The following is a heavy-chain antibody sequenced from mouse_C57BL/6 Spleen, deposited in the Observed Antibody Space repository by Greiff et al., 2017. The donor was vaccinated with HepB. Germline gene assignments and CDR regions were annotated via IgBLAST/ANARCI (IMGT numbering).Heavy chain of an antibody. Sequence: VKLVESGPELVKPGASVKISCKASGYAFSSSWMNWVKQRPGKGLEWIGRIYPGDGDTNYNGKFKGKATMTADKSSSTAYMQLSSLTSEDSAVYFCAKYGYVYAMDYWGQGTSVTVSS. V-gene: IGHV1-82*01. CDR3: AKYGYVYAMDY. CDR1: GYAFSSSW. J-gene: IGHJ4*01. D-gene: IGHD2-2*01. CDR2: IYPGDGDT.